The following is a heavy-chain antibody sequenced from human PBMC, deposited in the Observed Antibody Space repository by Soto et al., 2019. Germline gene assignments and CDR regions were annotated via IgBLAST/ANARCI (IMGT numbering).Heavy chain of an antibody. V-gene: IGHV3-30-3*01. Sequence: QSGGSLRLSCAASGFTFSSYAMHWVRQAPGKGLEWVAVISYDGSNKYYADSVKGRFTISRDNSKNTLYLQMNSLRAEDTAVYYCASAKGVIHRGAFDIWGQGTMVTVSS. D-gene: IGHD3-16*02. CDR2: ISYDGSNK. CDR1: GFTFSSYA. CDR3: ASAKGVIHRGAFDI. J-gene: IGHJ3*02.